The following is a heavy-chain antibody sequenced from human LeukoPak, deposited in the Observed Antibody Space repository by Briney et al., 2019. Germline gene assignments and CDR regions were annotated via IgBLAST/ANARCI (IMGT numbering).Heavy chain of an antibody. J-gene: IGHJ4*02. CDR1: GFTFGDYA. Sequence: GGSLRLSCTASGFTFGDYAMSWFRQAPGKGLEWVGFIRSKAYGGTTEYAASVKGRFTISRDDSKSIAYLQMNSLKTEDTAVYYCTRGPRYYDILTGYPREDIDYWGQGTLVTVSS. CDR2: IRSKAYGGTT. CDR3: TRGPRYYDILTGYPREDIDY. D-gene: IGHD3-9*01. V-gene: IGHV3-49*03.